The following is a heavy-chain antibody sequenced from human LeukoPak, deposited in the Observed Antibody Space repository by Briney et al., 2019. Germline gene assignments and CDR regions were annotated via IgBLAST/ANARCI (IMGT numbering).Heavy chain of an antibody. D-gene: IGHD3-22*01. V-gene: IGHV1-18*01. CDR3: ARDRYYDSSGYYYYYYGMDV. CDR1: GYTFTIYG. CDR2: ISAYNGNT. J-gene: IGHJ6*02. Sequence: ASVKVSCKASGYTFTIYGISWVRQAPGQGLEWMGWISAYNGNTNYAQKLQGRVTMTTDTSTSTAYMELRSLRSDDTAVYYCARDRYYDSSGYYYYYYGMDVWGQGTTVTVSS.